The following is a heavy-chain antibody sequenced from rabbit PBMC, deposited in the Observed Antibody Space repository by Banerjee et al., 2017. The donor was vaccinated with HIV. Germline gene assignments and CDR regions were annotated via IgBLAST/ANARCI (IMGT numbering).Heavy chain of an antibody. CDR2: INVDSTGIT. Sequence: QSLEESGGGLVKPEGSLTLTCTASGIDFSSYGVSWVRQAPGKGLEWIASINVDSTGITYYASWAKGRFTISRTSSTTVTLQMTSLTAADTATYFCARLYDNYNNYRYLHLWGQGTLVTVS. J-gene: IGHJ4*01. CDR1: GIDFSSYG. D-gene: IGHD1-1*01. V-gene: IGHV1S40*01. CDR3: ARLYDNYNNYRYLHL.